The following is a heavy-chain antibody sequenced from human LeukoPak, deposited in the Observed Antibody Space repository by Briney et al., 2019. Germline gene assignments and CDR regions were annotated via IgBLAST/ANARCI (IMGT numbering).Heavy chain of an antibody. V-gene: IGHV4-34*01. CDR2: INHSGST. D-gene: IGHD6-19*01. CDR3: ARGPPIAVAGKGGHFDY. Sequence: PSETLSLICAVYGGSISGYYCSWIRQHPGKGLEWIGEINHSGSTNYNPSLKSRVTISVDTSKNQFSLKLSSVTAADTAVYYCARGPPIAVAGKGGHFDYWGQGTLVTVSS. J-gene: IGHJ4*02. CDR1: GGSISGYY.